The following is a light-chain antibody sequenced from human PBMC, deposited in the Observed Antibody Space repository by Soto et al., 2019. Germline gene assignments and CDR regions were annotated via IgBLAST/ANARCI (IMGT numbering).Light chain of an antibody. V-gene: IGKV3-20*01. CDR2: GAS. CDR3: QQYGSSPTWA. J-gene: IGKJ1*01. CDR1: QRVSARY. Sequence: IVLPQSPGTLSLSPGDRATLSCRASQRVSARYLAWYHQKPGRAPRLLIFGASDRATGIPDRFSGSGSGTDFTLTISRLEPEDFAVYYCQQYGSSPTWAFGQGTKVDIK.